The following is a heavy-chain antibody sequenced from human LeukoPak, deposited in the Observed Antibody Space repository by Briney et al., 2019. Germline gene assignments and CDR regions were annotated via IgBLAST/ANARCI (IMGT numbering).Heavy chain of an antibody. CDR3: ARNCALDY. V-gene: IGHV3-33*01. CDR2: MWSDGSNK. D-gene: IGHD2-21*01. Sequence: GRSLRLSCAASGFTFSSYDMHWVRQAPGKGLEWVAVMWSDGSNKYHADSVKGRFTISRDNSKDTLYLQMNSLSAEDTAVYYCARNCALDYWGQGTLVTVSS. CDR1: GFTFSSYD. J-gene: IGHJ4*02.